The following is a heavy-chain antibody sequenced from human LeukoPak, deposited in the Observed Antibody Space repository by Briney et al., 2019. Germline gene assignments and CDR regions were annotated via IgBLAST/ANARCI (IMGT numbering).Heavy chain of an antibody. CDR3: ARDYDSSGYYWD. Sequence: SVKVSCKASGGTFSSYAISWVRQAPGQGLEWMGRIIPILGIANYAQKFQGRVTITADKSTSTAYMELSSLGSEDTAVYYCARDYDSSGYYWDWGQGTLVTVSS. V-gene: IGHV1-69*04. CDR1: GGTFSSYA. J-gene: IGHJ4*02. D-gene: IGHD3-22*01. CDR2: IIPILGIA.